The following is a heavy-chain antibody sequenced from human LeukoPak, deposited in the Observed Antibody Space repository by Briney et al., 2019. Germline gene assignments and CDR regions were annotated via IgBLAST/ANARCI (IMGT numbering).Heavy chain of an antibody. J-gene: IGHJ3*02. V-gene: IGHV1-69*01. CDR3: VRDRLDDYGDYVDVFDI. D-gene: IGHD4-17*01. CDR1: GGTFNNYA. CDR2: IIPIFGTT. Sequence: SVKVSCKASGGTFNNYAISWVRQAPGQGLEWMGGIIPIFGTTNHAQKFQDRITITADEPTSTAYMELSSLRPEDTAVYYCVRDRLDDYGDYVDVFDIWGQGTMVTVSS.